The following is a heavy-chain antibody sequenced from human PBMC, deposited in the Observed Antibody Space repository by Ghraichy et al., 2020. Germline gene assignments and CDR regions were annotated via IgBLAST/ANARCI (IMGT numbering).Heavy chain of an antibody. CDR1: GDSIDTNYW. CDR2: IFHNGDT. D-gene: IGHD3-3*01. Sequence: SQTLSLTCRVLGDSIDTNYWWNWLRQSPGKGLEWIGEIFHNGDTYYNPSLKSRVALSLDKSKNLVSLTMTSVTAADTAKYYCARSAITLYGAVRSNWFDPWGQGTLVSVSS. J-gene: IGHJ5*02. V-gene: IGHV4-4*02. CDR3: ARSAITLYGAVRSNWFDP.